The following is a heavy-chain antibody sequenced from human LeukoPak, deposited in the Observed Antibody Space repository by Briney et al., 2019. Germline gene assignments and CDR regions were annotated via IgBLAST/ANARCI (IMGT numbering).Heavy chain of an antibody. V-gene: IGHV3-30-3*01. CDR3: AIIGTPGETEYYRL. CDR2: ISYDGSNK. J-gene: IGHJ1*01. Sequence: GGSLRLSCAASGFTFSSYAMHWVRQAPGKGLEWVAVISYDGSNKYYADSVKGRFTISRDNSKNTLYLQINSLRAEDTAIYYCAIIGTPGETEYYRLWGQGTRVTVSS. D-gene: IGHD2-21*01. CDR1: GFTFSSYA.